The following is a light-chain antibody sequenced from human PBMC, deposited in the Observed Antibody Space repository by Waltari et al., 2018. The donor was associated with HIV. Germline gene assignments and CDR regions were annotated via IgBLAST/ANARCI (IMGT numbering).Light chain of an antibody. J-gene: IGLJ3*02. CDR3: LLSYSGTRRV. CDR1: TETVTSADS. CDR2: HTT. V-gene: IGLV7-46*01. Sequence: QAVVTQEPSLTVSPGGTVPLTCVTTTETVTSADSPSWSQQKPGQAPRTLIYHTTNKPSWTPARFSGSLLGGKAALTLSGAQPEDEADYYCLLSYSGTRRVFGGGTKLTVL.